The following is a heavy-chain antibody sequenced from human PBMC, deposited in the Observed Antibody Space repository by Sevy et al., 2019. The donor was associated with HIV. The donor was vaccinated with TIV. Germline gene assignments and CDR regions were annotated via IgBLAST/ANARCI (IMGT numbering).Heavy chain of an antibody. CDR2: IYYSGST. D-gene: IGHD6-13*01. Sequence: SETLSLTCTVSGGSISSSSYYWGWIRQPPGKGLEWIGSIYYSGSTYYNPSLKSRITISVDTSKNQFSLKLSSVTAADTAVYYCGRHGGAAAGGWFDPWGQGTLVTVSS. V-gene: IGHV4-39*01. CDR1: GGSISSSSYY. CDR3: GRHGGAAAGGWFDP. J-gene: IGHJ5*02.